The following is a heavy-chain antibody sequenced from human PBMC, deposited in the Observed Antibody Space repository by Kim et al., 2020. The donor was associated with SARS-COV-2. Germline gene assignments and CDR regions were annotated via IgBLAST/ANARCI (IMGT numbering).Heavy chain of an antibody. V-gene: IGHV3-23*01. D-gene: IGHD7-27*01. Sequence: GGSLRLSCVASGFTFSTTTVTWVRQAPGKGLEWVSLIRNSDGAPFYADSVKGRFTISRDNSKNTVYLRMDGLRVEDTAIYYCAKGNWGDYWGQGTLVTV. CDR1: GFTFSTTT. CDR2: IRNSDGAP. J-gene: IGHJ4*02. CDR3: AKGNWGDY.